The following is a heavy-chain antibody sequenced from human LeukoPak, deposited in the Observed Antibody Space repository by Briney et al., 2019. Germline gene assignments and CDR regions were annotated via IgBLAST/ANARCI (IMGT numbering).Heavy chain of an antibody. CDR1: GYRFTSYD. CDR2: INPSGGST. J-gene: IGHJ6*02. V-gene: IGHV1-46*01. D-gene: IGHD4-17*01. CDR3: ARDPWGYGEYYGMDV. Sequence: GASVKVSCKASGYRFTSYDMHWVRQAPGQGLEWMGIINPSGGSTNYAQKFQGRVTMTRDTSTSTVYMELSSLRSEDTAVYYCARDPWGYGEYYGMDVWGQGTTVTVSS.